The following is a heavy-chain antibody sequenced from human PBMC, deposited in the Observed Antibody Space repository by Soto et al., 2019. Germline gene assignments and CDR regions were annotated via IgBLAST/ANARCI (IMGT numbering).Heavy chain of an antibody. CDR2: IYYSGST. CDR1: GGSISSGGYY. V-gene: IGHV4-31*03. CDR3: ARVFSDSSSFCDP. J-gene: IGHJ5*02. Sequence: QVQLQESGPGLVKPSQTLSLTCTVSGGSISSGGYYWSWIRQHPGKGLEWIGYIYYSGSTYYNPSLRSRVTLSVDPSKNQFSLKLSSVTAAGTAVYYCARVFSDSSSFCDPWGQGTLVTVSS. D-gene: IGHD6-13*01.